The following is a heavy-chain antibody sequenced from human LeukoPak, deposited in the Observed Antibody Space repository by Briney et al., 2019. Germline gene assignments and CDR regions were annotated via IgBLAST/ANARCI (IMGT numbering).Heavy chain of an antibody. Sequence: SETLSLTCTVSGGSISTYYWSWIGRPPGKGREWIAYIHASGPTNYNPSLKSRITISVDTSKNQFSLKLSSVTAADTAVYYCARQDAGIAARPLDNWGQGTLVRVSS. D-gene: IGHD6-6*01. CDR2: IHASGPT. CDR3: ARQDAGIAARPLDN. V-gene: IGHV4-4*09. J-gene: IGHJ4*02. CDR1: GGSISTYY.